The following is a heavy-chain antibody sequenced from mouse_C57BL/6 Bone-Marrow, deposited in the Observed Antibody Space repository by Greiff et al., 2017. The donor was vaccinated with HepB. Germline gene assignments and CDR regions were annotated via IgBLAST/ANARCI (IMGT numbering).Heavy chain of an antibody. CDR1: GFTFSSYA. V-gene: IGHV5-9-1*02. J-gene: IGHJ4*01. Sequence: EVKLQESGEGLVKPGGSLKLSCAASGFTFSSYAMSWVRQTPEKRLEWVAYISSGGDYIYYADTVKGRFTISRDNARNTLYLQMSSLKSEDTAMYYCTRVTLTGYYYAMDYWGQGTSVTVSS. CDR2: ISSGGDYI. CDR3: TRVTLTGYYYAMDY. D-gene: IGHD2-1*01.